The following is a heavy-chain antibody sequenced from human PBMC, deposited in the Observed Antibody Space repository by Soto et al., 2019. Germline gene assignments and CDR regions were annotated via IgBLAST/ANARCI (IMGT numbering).Heavy chain of an antibody. CDR2: IYYSGST. J-gene: IGHJ5*02. CDR3: ARVESFWSGYPLEP. V-gene: IGHV4-61*01. CDR1: GGSVSSGSYY. D-gene: IGHD3-3*01. Sequence: PSYTRSLTGTVAGGSVSSGSYYWSWIRQPPGKGLEWIGYIYYSGSTNYNPSLKSRVTISVDTSKNQFSLKLSSVTAADTAVYYCARVESFWSGYPLEPWGQGTLGTVSS.